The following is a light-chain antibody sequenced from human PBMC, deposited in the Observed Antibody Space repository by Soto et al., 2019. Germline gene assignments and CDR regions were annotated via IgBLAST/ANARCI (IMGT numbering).Light chain of an antibody. CDR1: QSVSSN. V-gene: IGKV3-15*01. CDR3: QQYNNWPPT. CDR2: GAS. Sequence: IVMTQSPATRSVSQGERATLSCRASQSVSSNVAWYQQLPGQTPRLLIYGASTRATGIPVRFSGSGSGTEFTLTISSLQSEDFAVYSCQQYNNWPPTFGQGTRLEI. J-gene: IGKJ5*01.